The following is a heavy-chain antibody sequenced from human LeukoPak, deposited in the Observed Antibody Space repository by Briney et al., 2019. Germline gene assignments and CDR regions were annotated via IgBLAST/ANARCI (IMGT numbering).Heavy chain of an antibody. J-gene: IGHJ4*02. CDR1: GHTLTDLS. D-gene: IGHD1-26*01. CDR2: IDPEDGET. V-gene: IGHV1-24*01. CDR3: ATGGIYSLLDY. Sequence: ASVKVSCKVSGHTLTDLSTHWVRQAPGRGLEWMGGIDPEDGETIYAQKFQGRVTMTEDTSTDTAYTELSSLRSEDTAVYYCATGGIYSLLDYWGQGTLVTVSS.